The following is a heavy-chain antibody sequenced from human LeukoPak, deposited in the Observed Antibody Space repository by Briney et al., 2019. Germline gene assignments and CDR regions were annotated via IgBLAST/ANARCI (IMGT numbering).Heavy chain of an antibody. CDR2: ISGSGGST. Sequence: LSGGSLRLSCAASGFTFSSYAMSWVHQAPGKGLEWVSAISGSGGSTYYADSVKGRFTISRDNSKNTLYLQMNSLRAEDTAVYYCAKDRKLLVDTEFDYWGQGTLVTVSS. V-gene: IGHV3-23*01. CDR3: AKDRKLLVDTEFDY. CDR1: GFTFSSYA. D-gene: IGHD5-18*01. J-gene: IGHJ4*02.